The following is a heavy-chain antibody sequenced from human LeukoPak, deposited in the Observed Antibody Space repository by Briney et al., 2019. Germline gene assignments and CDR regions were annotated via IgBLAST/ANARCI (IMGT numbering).Heavy chain of an antibody. CDR1: GFTFSSYA. J-gene: IGHJ4*02. CDR2: ISGSGGST. CDR3: AKDTVLRYGDYEEGNY. Sequence: GGSLRLSCAASGFTFSSYAMSWVRQAPGKGLEWVSAISGSGGSTYYADSVKGRFTISRDNSKNTLYLQMNSLRAEDTAVCYCAKDTVLRYGDYEEGNYWGQGTLVTVSS. D-gene: IGHD4-17*01. V-gene: IGHV3-23*01.